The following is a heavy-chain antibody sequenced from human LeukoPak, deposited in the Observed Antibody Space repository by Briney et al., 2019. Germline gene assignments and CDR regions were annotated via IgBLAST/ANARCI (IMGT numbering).Heavy chain of an antibody. CDR1: GFTFSSYA. J-gene: IGHJ4*02. D-gene: IGHD1-26*01. Sequence: GGSLRLSCGASGFTFSSYAMSRVRQAPGKGLEWVSAISGSDYTTYYADSVKGRFTLSRDNSKNTLYLQMNSLRAEDTAVYYCARAAGGTSRDYWGQGTLVTVSS. CDR3: ARAAGGTSRDY. CDR2: ISGSDYTT. V-gene: IGHV3-23*01.